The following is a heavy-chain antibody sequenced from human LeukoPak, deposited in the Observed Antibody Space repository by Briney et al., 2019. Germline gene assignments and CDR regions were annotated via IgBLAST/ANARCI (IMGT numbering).Heavy chain of an antibody. CDR3: ARNIYEFDY. D-gene: IGHD2/OR15-2a*01. Sequence: GGSLRLSCAASGFTFSDFWMTWVRQAPGKGLEWVASIKQDGGERYYVDSVKGRFTISRDNAKNSLYLQMNSLRAEDTAVYYCARNIYEFDYWGQGTLVTVSS. J-gene: IGHJ4*02. CDR2: IKQDGGER. CDR1: GFTFSDFW. V-gene: IGHV3-7*04.